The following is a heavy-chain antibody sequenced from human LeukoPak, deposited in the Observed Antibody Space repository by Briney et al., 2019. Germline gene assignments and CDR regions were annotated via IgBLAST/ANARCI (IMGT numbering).Heavy chain of an antibody. CDR1: RASFSSYY. CDR3: ARAPRDRGYCGATSCFEYMDV. CDR2: IFYNGNT. D-gene: IGHD2-2*01. J-gene: IGHJ6*03. Sequence: SETLSLTCTVSRASFSSYYWSWLRQPPGKGLEWIAYIFYNGNTKYNPSPTSLVTISVDTSKTQFSLKVTSVTAADTAVYYCARAPRDRGYCGATSCFEYMDVWGRGTTVTISS. V-gene: IGHV4-59*01.